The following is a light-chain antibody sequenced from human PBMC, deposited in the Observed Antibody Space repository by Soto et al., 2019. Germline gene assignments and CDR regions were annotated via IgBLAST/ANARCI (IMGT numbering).Light chain of an antibody. V-gene: IGLV1-51*01. J-gene: IGLJ1*01. CDR1: SSNIGNNY. Sequence: QSVLTQSPSVSAAPGQKVTISCSGSSSNIGNNYVSWYQQLPGTAPKLLIYDNNKRPSGIPDRFSGSKSGTSGTLAISGLRSEDEADYYCAAWDASLSGHVFGAGTKVTVL. CDR3: AAWDASLSGHV. CDR2: DNN.